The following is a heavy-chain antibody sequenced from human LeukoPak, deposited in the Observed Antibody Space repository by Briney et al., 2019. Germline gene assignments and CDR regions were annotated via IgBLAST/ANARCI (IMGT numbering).Heavy chain of an antibody. Sequence: SETLSLTCTVSGGSITSYYWSWIRQPAGKGLEWIGRIYTSGSTNYNPSLKSRVTISVDTSKNQFSLKLSSVTAADTAVYYCATLGYSYGTDYWGQGTLVTVSS. J-gene: IGHJ4*02. CDR3: ATLGYSYGTDY. CDR1: GGSITSYY. CDR2: IYTSGST. D-gene: IGHD5-18*01. V-gene: IGHV4-4*07.